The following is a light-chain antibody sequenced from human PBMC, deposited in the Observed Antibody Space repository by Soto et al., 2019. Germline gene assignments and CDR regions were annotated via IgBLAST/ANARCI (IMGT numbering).Light chain of an antibody. CDR1: QSISSS. CDR3: QQSFNLPRT. V-gene: IGKV1-39*01. CDR2: AAS. J-gene: IGKJ1*01. Sequence: DTHMTQSPSSLSASVGESIAVSCRASQSISSSLNWFQHSPGQPPKLLLFAASNLHAGVPPRFSGSGSGTSFSLTIRSLQPEDFATYYCQQSFNLPRTFGPGTKVDIK.